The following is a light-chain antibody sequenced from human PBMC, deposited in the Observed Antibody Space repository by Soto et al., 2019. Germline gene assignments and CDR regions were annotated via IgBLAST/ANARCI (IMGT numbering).Light chain of an antibody. Sequence: EIVLKHSPGTLSLSPGERATLSCRASQSVSSSYLAWYQQKPGQAPRLLIYGASSRATGIPDRFSGSGSGTDFALTISRLEPEDFAVYYCQQYGSSPLYTFGQGTKLEIK. J-gene: IGKJ2*01. CDR1: QSVSSSY. CDR2: GAS. V-gene: IGKV3-20*01. CDR3: QQYGSSPLYT.